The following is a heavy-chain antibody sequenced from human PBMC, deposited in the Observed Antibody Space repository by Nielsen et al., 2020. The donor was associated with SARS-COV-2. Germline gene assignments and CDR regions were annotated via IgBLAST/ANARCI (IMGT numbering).Heavy chain of an antibody. D-gene: IGHD6-13*01. J-gene: IGHJ2*01. Sequence: SETLSLTCTVSGGSISSYYWSWIRQPPGKGLEWIGYIYYSGSTNYNPSLKSRVTISVDTSKNQFSLKLSSVTAAGTAVYYCARTGYSSSWLYWYFDLWGRGTLVTVSS. CDR3: ARTGYSSSWLYWYFDL. CDR1: GGSISSYY. CDR2: IYYSGST. V-gene: IGHV4-59*13.